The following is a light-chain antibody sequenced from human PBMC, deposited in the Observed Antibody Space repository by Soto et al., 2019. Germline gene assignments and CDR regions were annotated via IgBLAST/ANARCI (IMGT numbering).Light chain of an antibody. V-gene: IGKV3-15*01. CDR2: GAS. Sequence: EIVMTQSPATLSVSPGERATLSCRASQSVSSNLAWYQQKPGQAPRLLIYGASTRATGITARFSGSGSGTEFTLTISSLQSEDFAVYYCQQDNNWPPITFGQGTRLEIK. J-gene: IGKJ5*01. CDR3: QQDNNWPPIT. CDR1: QSVSSN.